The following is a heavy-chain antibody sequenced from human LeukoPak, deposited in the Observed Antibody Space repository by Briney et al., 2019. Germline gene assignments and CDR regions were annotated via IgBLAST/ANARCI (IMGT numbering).Heavy chain of an antibody. Sequence: GGSLRLSCAASGFTFSSYGTHWVRQAPGKGLEWVAVIWYDGNYKYYADSVKGRFTISRDNSKNTLYLQMNSLRAEDTAVYYCASGPYYDGSGYLAHWGQGTLVTVSS. CDR3: ASGPYYDGSGYLAH. CDR2: IWYDGNYK. J-gene: IGHJ4*02. V-gene: IGHV3-33*01. D-gene: IGHD3-22*01. CDR1: GFTFSSYG.